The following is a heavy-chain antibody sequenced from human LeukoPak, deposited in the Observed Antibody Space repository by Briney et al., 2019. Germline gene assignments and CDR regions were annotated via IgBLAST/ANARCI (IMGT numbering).Heavy chain of an antibody. V-gene: IGHV4-39*01. J-gene: IGHJ5*02. CDR2: IYYSGST. Sequence: SKTLSLTCTVSGGSISSSSYYWGWIRQPPGKGLEWIGSIYYSGSTYYNPSLKSRVTISVDTSKNQFSLKLSSVTAADTAVYYCARSEAAAGRSVPKYNWFDPWGQGTLVTVSS. CDR1: GGSISSSSYY. D-gene: IGHD6-13*01. CDR3: ARSEAAAGRSVPKYNWFDP.